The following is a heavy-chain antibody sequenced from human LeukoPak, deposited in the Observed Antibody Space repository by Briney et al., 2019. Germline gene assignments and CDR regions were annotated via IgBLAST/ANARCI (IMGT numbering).Heavy chain of an antibody. CDR3: AGSYGYFDY. V-gene: IGHV3-23*01. D-gene: IGHD5-18*01. J-gene: IGHJ4*02. CDR1: GFTFSNHG. Sequence: GGSLRLSCAASGFTFSNHGINWVRQAPGKGLEWVSGISPSGDITYYTDSVQGRFTISRDNAKNSLYLQMNSLRAEDTAVYYCAGSYGYFDYWGQGTLVTVSS. CDR2: ISPSGDIT.